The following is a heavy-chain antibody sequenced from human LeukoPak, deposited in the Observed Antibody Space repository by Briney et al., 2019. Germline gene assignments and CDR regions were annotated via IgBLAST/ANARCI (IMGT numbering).Heavy chain of an antibody. D-gene: IGHD1-1*01. CDR3: VRQGGTVKWSCADY. CDR2: TYPGDSAT. V-gene: IGHV5-51*01. CDR1: GYSFTNYW. J-gene: IGHJ4*02. Sequence: GESLKISCKASGYSFTNYWIGWVRQIPGKGLEWMGITYPGDSATRYSPSFRGQVTISADKSINTAYLQWTSLKASDTAMYYCVRQGGTVKWSCADYWGQGTLVTVSS.